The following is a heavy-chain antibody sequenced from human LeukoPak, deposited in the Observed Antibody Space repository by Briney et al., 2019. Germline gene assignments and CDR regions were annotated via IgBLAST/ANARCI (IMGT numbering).Heavy chain of an antibody. CDR1: GFSLGTSGVG. CDR3: AHSHQGLPVFDI. J-gene: IGHJ3*02. Sequence: SGPTLVNPTQSLTLTCNFSGFSLGTSGVGVGWIRQPPGKALEWLALIYWDDDKRYSPSLKSRLTITKDTSKNQVVLTMTNMDPVDTATYYCAHSHQGLPVFDIWGQGTMVTVSS. CDR2: IYWDDDK. V-gene: IGHV2-5*02.